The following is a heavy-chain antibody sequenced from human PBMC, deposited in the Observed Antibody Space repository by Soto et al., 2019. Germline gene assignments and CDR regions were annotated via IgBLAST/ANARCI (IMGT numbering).Heavy chain of an antibody. V-gene: IGHV4-39*01. CDR3: ARQKYSSSLDY. CDR2: IYYSGST. CDR1: VGSISSSSYY. D-gene: IGHD6-6*01. J-gene: IGHJ4*02. Sequence: QLQLQESGPGLVKPSETLSLTCTVSVGSISSSSYYWGWIRQPPGKGLEWIGSIYYSGSTYYNPSLKSRVTISVDTSKNQFSLKLSSVTAADTAVYYCARQKYSSSLDYWGQGTLVTVSS.